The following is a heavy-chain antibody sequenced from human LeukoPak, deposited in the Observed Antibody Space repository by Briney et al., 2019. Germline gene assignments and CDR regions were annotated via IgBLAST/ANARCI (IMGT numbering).Heavy chain of an antibody. J-gene: IGHJ3*02. V-gene: IGHV3-53*01. CDR1: GFTVSSNY. Sequence: PGGSLRLSCAASGFTVSSNYVSWVRQAPGKGLEWVSVIYSGGSTYYADSVKGRFTISRDNSKNTLYLQMNSLRAEDTAVYYCARDYYDSSGYYWSAFDIWGQGTMVTVSS. D-gene: IGHD3-22*01. CDR2: IYSGGST. CDR3: ARDYYDSSGYYWSAFDI.